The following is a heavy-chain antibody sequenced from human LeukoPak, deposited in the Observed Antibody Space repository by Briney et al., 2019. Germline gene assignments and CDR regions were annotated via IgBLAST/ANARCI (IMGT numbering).Heavy chain of an antibody. J-gene: IGHJ3*02. V-gene: IGHV4-34*01. CDR2: INHSGST. Sequence: PETLSLTYAAYGGSFSGYYWSWIRQPPGKGLEWIGEINHSGSTNYNPSLKSRVTISVDTSKNQFSLKLSSVTAADTAVYYCASDYGDYVGAFDIWGQGTMVTVSS. CDR3: ASDYGDYVGAFDI. D-gene: IGHD4-17*01. CDR1: GGSFSGYY.